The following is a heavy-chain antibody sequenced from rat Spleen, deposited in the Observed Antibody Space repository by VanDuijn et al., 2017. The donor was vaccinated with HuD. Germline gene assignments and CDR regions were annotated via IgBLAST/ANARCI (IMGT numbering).Heavy chain of an antibody. CDR3: VREAFGVDY. V-gene: IGHV4-2*01. CDR1: GFNFNDYW. D-gene: IGHD4-3*01. J-gene: IGHJ2*01. Sequence: EVKLVGSGGGLVQPGRSLKLSCAAFGFNFNDYWMGWVRQAPGKGLEWIGEINKDSSTIKYTPSLKEKFTISRDNAQNTLYLQMSKLGSEDTAIYYCVREAFGVDYWGQGVMVTVSS. CDR2: INKDSSTI.